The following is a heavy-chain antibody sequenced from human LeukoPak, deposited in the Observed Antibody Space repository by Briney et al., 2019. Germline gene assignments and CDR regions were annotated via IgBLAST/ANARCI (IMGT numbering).Heavy chain of an antibody. CDR3: ARHSGLRSPFDP. D-gene: IGHD3-3*01. J-gene: IGHJ5*02. V-gene: IGHV4-39*01. CDR2: IYSSGNT. Sequence: PSETLSLTCTVSGGSISTTNYYWGRIRQPPGRDLKWIGSIYSSGNTYYNPSLESRVTISVDTSKNQLSLKLTSATAADTSVYYCARHSGLRSPFDPWGQGTLVTVSS. CDR1: GGSISTTNYY.